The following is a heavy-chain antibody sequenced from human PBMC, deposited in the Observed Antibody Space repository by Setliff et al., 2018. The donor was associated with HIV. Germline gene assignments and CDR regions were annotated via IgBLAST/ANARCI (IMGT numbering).Heavy chain of an antibody. CDR1: GGTFSSYA. CDR2: IIPIFGTS. CDR3: ARGALLAVFDFDH. V-gene: IGHV1-69*05. D-gene: IGHD2-21*01. J-gene: IGHJ4*01. Sequence: SVKVSCKASGGTFSSYAISWVRQAPGHGLEWMGGIIPIFGTSSYAQKFQGRITLTTDTSANTAYMELSSLRSDDTAVYFCARGALLAVFDFDHWGHGTLVTVSS.